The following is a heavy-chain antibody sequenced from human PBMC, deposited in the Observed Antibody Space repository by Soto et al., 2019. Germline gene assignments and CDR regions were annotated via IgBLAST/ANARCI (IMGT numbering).Heavy chain of an antibody. CDR2: IIPILGIA. Sequence: ASVKVSCKASGGTFSSYTISWVRQAPGQGLEWMGRIIPILGIANYAQKFQGRVTITADKSTSTAYMELSSLRSEDTAVYYCARDLDYGGNSETFDIWGQGNPGHRLL. CDR1: GGTFSSYT. V-gene: IGHV1-69*04. CDR3: ARDLDYGGNSETFDI. J-gene: IGHJ3*02. D-gene: IGHD4-17*01.